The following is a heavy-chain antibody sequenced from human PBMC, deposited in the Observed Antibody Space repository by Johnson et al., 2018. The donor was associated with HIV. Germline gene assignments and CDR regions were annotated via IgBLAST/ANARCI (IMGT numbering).Heavy chain of an antibody. Sequence: VQLVESGGGVVQPGRSLRLSCAASGFIFSSYAMHWVRQAPGKGLEWVGRIKSKTDGGTIDYGAPVKGRFTISRDDSKNTLYLQMNSLKTEDTAVYYCTTGSFFDIWGQGTMVTVSS. V-gene: IGHV3-15*01. J-gene: IGHJ3*02. CDR1: GFIFSSYA. CDR2: IKSKTDGGTI. CDR3: TTGSFFDI.